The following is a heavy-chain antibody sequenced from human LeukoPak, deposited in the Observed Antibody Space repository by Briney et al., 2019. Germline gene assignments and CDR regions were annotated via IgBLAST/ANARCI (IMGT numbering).Heavy chain of an antibody. CDR1: GNSFGDYY. CDR2: IYTSGST. D-gene: IGHD4-17*01. J-gene: IGHJ5*02. Sequence: SETLSLTCTVSGNSFGDYYWSWIRQPAGKGLEWIGRIYTSGSTTYNPSLKSRVTMSVDTSKSQFSLNLMSVTAADTAVYYCTRDAGTTGEVKFDPWGQGTLVTVSS. CDR3: TRDAGTTGEVKFDP. V-gene: IGHV4-4*07.